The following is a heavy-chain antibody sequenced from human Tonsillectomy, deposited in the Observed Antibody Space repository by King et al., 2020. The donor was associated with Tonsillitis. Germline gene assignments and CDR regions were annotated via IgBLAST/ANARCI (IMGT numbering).Heavy chain of an antibody. Sequence: EVQLVESGGGLVQPGGSLRLSCAASGFTFSSYWMHWVRQAPGKGLVWVSRINSDGSSTSYADSVKGRFTISRANAKNTLYLQMNSLRAEDTAVYYCASFGEITMVREFDYWGQGTLVTVSS. CDR3: ASFGEITMVREFDY. CDR1: GFTFSSYW. CDR2: INSDGSST. D-gene: IGHD3-10*01. V-gene: IGHV3-74*01. J-gene: IGHJ4*02.